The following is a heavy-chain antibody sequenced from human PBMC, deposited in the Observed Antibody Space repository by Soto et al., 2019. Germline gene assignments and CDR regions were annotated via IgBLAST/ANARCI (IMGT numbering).Heavy chain of an antibody. CDR3: ERDEISNDSAFDI. D-gene: IGHD1-1*01. CDR2: IYNSGST. J-gene: IGHJ3*02. Sequence: SETLSLTCIVSGGSINSDGYYWSWIRQLPGEGLEWIGYIYNSGSTSYNPSLRSRVTISLDTSKNQFSLKLTSVTAADTAVYYCERDEISNDSAFDIWGRGTLVTVSS. V-gene: IGHV4-31*03. CDR1: GGSINSDGYY.